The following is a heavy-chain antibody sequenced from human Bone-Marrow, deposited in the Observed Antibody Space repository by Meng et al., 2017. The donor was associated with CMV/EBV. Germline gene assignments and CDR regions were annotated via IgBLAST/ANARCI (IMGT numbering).Heavy chain of an antibody. D-gene: IGHD2-21*01. CDR3: SPVVRPY. CDR1: GFTFSSYS. V-gene: IGHV3-21*01. CDR2: ISSSSSYI. J-gene: IGHJ4*02. Sequence: GESLKISCAASGFTFSSYSMNWVRQAPGKGLEWVSSISSSSSYIYYADSVRGRFTISRDNAKNSLYLQMNSLRAEDTTVYYCSPVVRPYWGQGTLVTVSS.